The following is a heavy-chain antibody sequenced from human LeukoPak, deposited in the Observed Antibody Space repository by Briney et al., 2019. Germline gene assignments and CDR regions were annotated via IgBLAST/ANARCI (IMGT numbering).Heavy chain of an antibody. J-gene: IGHJ4*02. D-gene: IGHD6-6*01. CDR2: IKTKSDRGTT. V-gene: IGHV3-15*01. CDR1: GFIFRDAY. Sequence: GGSLRLYCVASGFIFRDAYMNWVRQAPGKGLEWVGRIKTKSDRGTTDYAAPVKGRFTIARDDSKSTLYLQMDSLKTDDTAIYYCTTGHYSTSGDYWGQGTLVTVSS. CDR3: TTGHYSTSGDY.